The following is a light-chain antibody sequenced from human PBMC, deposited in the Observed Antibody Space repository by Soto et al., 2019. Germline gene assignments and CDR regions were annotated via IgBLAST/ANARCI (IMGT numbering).Light chain of an antibody. Sequence: DIVMTQSPLSLPVTPGEPASMSCRSSQSLLHSNGNNYLEWYAQKPGQSPQLLIYLVSIRASGVPDRFSGSGSGTDFTLKISRVEAEDVGVYYCMQTLQGPLTFGGGTKVEIK. CDR2: LVS. CDR3: MQTLQGPLT. CDR1: QSLLHSNGNNY. V-gene: IGKV2-28*01. J-gene: IGKJ4*01.